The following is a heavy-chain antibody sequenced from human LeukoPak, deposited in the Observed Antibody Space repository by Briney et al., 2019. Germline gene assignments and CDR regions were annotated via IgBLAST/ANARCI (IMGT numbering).Heavy chain of an antibody. CDR2: ISGSGGST. CDR3: ASAPTPATYLDY. J-gene: IGHJ4*02. Sequence: ETGGSLRLSCAASGFTFSSYAMSWVRQAPGKGLEWVSAISGSGGSTYYVDSVKGRFTISRDNSKKTLYLQMNSLRADDTAVYYCASAPTPATYLDYWGQGTLVTVSS. CDR1: GFTFSSYA. V-gene: IGHV3-23*01.